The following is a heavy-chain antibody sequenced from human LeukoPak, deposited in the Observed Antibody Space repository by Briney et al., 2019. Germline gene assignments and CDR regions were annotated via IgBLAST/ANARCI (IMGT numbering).Heavy chain of an antibody. CDR3: ARVPARLQYKNWFDP. CDR1: GYSISSGYY. V-gene: IGHV4-38-2*01. D-gene: IGHD4-11*01. CDR2: IYHSGSS. Sequence: SETLSLTCGVSGYSISSGYYWGWIRQPPGKGLEWIGNIYHSGSSYYNPSLKSRVSISVDTSKNQFSLKVSSVTAADTAVYYCARVPARLQYKNWFDPWGQGTLVTVSS. J-gene: IGHJ5*02.